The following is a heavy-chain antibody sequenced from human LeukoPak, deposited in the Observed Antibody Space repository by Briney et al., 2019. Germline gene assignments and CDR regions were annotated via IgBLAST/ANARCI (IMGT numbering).Heavy chain of an antibody. J-gene: IGHJ3*02. Sequence: RGSLRLSCAASGFTFSSYSMNWVRQAPGNGLERVSSISSSSSYIYYADSVKGRFTISRDNAKNSLYLQMNSLRAEDTAVYYCARDDGDSDAFDIWGQGTMVTVSS. V-gene: IGHV3-21*01. CDR3: ARDDGDSDAFDI. CDR2: ISSSSSYI. D-gene: IGHD4-17*01. CDR1: GFTFSSYS.